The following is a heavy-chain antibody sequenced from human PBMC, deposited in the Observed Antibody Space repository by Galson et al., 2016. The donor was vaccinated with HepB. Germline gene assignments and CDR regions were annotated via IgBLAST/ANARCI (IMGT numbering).Heavy chain of an antibody. D-gene: IGHD3-10*01. CDR2: INHSGST. CDR1: GGSISSGGYY. Sequence: ETLSLTCTVSGGSISSGGYYWSWIRQHPGKGLEWIGEINHSGSTNYNPSLKSRVTISVDTSKNQFSLKLSSVTAADTAVYYCARGNYSAFDVWGQGTMVTVSS. J-gene: IGHJ3*01. V-gene: IGHV4-39*07. CDR3: ARGNYSAFDV.